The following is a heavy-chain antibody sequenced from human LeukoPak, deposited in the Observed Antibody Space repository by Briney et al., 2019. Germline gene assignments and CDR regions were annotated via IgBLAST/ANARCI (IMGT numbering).Heavy chain of an antibody. CDR1: GFIFSSCW. CDR2: IKRDGSER. Sequence: GGPLRLCCAASGFIFSSCWVRWLRQARGRVLEWVANIKRDGSERYCAYFVEGRFPISRDNAKVSLYLQMNGVRAVDTAVYYCARTGIAGSGWPFDFWGGETRVSVSS. J-gene: IGHJ4*02. V-gene: IGHV3-7*03. D-gene: IGHD6-19*01. CDR3: ARTGIAGSGWPFDF.